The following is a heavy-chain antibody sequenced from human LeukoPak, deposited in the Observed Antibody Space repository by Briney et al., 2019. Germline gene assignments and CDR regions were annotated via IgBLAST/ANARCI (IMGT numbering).Heavy chain of an antibody. J-gene: IGHJ4*02. V-gene: IGHV4-59*01. CDR1: GDSMRSYF. CDR2: IYHTGST. Sequence: SETLSLTCTVSGDSMRSYFWTWIRQPPGKGLEWIGYIYHTGSTTYNPSLRSRVTISVDTSKNQFSLKLSSVTAADTAVYYCARRAVGLATEDYWGQGTLVTVSS. D-gene: IGHD5-12*01. CDR3: ARRAVGLATEDY.